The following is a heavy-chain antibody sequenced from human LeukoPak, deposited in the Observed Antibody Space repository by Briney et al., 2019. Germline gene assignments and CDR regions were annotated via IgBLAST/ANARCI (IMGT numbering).Heavy chain of an antibody. V-gene: IGHV3-21*01. CDR1: GFTFSSYS. D-gene: IGHD3-22*01. CDR3: ARDGPYDSSGYFDY. J-gene: IGHJ4*02. CDR2: ISSSSSYI. Sequence: PGGSLRLPCAASGFTFSSYSMNWVRQAPGKGLEWVSSISSSSSYIYYADSVKGRFTISRDNAKNSLYLQMNSLRAEDTAVYYCARDGPYDSSGYFDYWGQGTLVTVSS.